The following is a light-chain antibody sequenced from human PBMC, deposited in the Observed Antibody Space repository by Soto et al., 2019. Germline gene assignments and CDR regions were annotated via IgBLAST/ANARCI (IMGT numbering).Light chain of an antibody. CDR1: SSNIGAGYD. J-gene: IGLJ1*01. CDR2: GNS. Sequence: QAVVTQPPSVSGAPGQRVTISCTGSSSNIGAGYDVHWYQQLPGAAPKLLIYGNSHRPSGVPDRFSGSKSGNTASLTISGLQADDEADYYCSTHTTSGALQVFGTGTKLTVL. V-gene: IGLV1-40*01. CDR3: STHTTSGALQV.